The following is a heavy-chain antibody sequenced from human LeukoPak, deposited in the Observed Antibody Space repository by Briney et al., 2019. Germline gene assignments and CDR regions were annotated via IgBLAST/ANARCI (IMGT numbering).Heavy chain of an antibody. CDR1: GFTFSNAW. D-gene: IGHD2-2*01. CDR3: ARRTRSSTPLGSYYYMDV. V-gene: IGHV3-15*01. Sequence: GGSLRLSCAASGFTFSNAWMSWVRQAPGKGLEWVGRIKSKTDGGTTDYAAPVKGRFTISRDDSKTTLYLQMNSLRAEDTAVYYCARRTRSSTPLGSYYYMDVWGKGTTVTVSS. CDR2: IKSKTDGGTT. J-gene: IGHJ6*03.